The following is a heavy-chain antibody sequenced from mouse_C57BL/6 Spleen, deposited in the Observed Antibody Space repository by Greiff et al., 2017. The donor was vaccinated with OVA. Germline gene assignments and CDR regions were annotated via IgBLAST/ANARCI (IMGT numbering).Heavy chain of an antibody. CDR2: IYPGSGNT. J-gene: IGHJ4*01. CDR3: AKGDYGSSYEAMDY. CDR1: GYSFTSYY. D-gene: IGHD1-1*01. V-gene: IGHV1-66*01. Sequence: QVQLKESGPELVKPGASVKISCKASGYSFTSYYIHWVKQRPGQGLAWIGWIYPGSGNTKYNEKFKGKATLTADTSSSTAYMQLSSLTSEDSAVYYCAKGDYGSSYEAMDYWGQGTSVTVSS.